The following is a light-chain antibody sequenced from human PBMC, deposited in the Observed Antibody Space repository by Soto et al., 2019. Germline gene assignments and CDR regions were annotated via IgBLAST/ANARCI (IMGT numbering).Light chain of an antibody. V-gene: IGKV3D-20*02. CDR1: QTVSSNY. Sequence: EIILTQSPDTLSLSPGERATLSCRASQTVSSNYLAWCQQRPGQAPRLLIYGASTRAAGIPDRFSGSGSGTDFTLTISSLEPEDFAVYYCQQRSNWPLITFGQGTRLEIK. CDR2: GAS. J-gene: IGKJ5*01. CDR3: QQRSNWPLIT.